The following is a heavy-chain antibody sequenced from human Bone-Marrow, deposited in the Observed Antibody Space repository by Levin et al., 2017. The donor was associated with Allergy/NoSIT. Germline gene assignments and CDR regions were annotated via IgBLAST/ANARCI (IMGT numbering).Heavy chain of an antibody. CDR2: TKNKTNSYST. D-gene: IGHD3-16*01. Sequence: GESLKISCAASGFTFSDHYMDWVRQAPGKGLEWVGRTKNKTNSYSTEYAASVKGRFTISRDDSKNSLYLQMNSLKIEDTAVYYCARRGEYYYYMDAWGKGTTVTVSS. CDR1: GFTFSDHY. CDR3: ARRGEYYYYMDA. V-gene: IGHV3-72*01. J-gene: IGHJ6*03.